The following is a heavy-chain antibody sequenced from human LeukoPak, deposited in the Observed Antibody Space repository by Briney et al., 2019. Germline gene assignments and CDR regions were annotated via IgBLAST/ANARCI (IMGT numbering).Heavy chain of an antibody. V-gene: IGHV3-48*03. Sequence: GGSLRLSCAASGFTFSSYEMNWLRQAPGKGLVLVSYISSSGSTIYYADPVKGRFTISRDNAKNSLYLQMNSLRAEDTAVYYCARGPRAVAGFDYWGQGTLVTVSS. CDR2: ISSSGSTI. CDR3: ARGPRAVAGFDY. D-gene: IGHD6-19*01. J-gene: IGHJ4*02. CDR1: GFTFSSYE.